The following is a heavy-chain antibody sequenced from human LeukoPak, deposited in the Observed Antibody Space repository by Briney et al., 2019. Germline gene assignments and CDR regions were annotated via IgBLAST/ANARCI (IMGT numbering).Heavy chain of an antibody. J-gene: IGHJ4*02. CDR2: ISYDGGNK. Sequence: GGSLRLSCAASGFTFSSYAMHWVRQAPGKGLEGVAVISYDGGNKYYADSVKGRFTISRDNSKNTLYLQMNSLRAEDTAVYYCARVRTYYYDSSGYTLDYWGQGTLVTVSS. CDR3: ARVRTYYYDSSGYTLDY. D-gene: IGHD3-22*01. V-gene: IGHV3-30*04. CDR1: GFTFSSYA.